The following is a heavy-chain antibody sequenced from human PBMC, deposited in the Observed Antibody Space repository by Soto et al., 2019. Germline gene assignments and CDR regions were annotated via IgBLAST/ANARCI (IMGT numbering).Heavy chain of an antibody. V-gene: IGHV3-23*01. CDR1: GFTFSSYA. J-gene: IGHJ1*01. CDR2: ISGSGGST. D-gene: IGHD3-22*01. CDR3: ATPLYYDSSVRQH. Sequence: GGSLRLSCAASGFTFSSYAMSWVRQAPGKGLEWVSAISGSGGSTYYADSVEGRFTISRDNSKNTLYLQMNSLRAEDTAVYYCATPLYYDSSVRQHWGQGTLVTVSS.